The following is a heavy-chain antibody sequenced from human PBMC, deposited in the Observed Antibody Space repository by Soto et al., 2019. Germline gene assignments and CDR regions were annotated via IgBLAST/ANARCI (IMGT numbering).Heavy chain of an antibody. CDR2: ISAYNGNT. CDR1: GYTFTSYG. J-gene: IGHJ4*02. D-gene: IGHD2-15*01. Sequence: QVXLVQSGAEVKKPGXSVKVSCKASGYTFTSYGISWVRQAPGQGLEWMGWISAYNGNTNYAQKLQGXVXXXXXTXXXXXXXXXXXXXXXXXXXXXXXXGLEDVVXXAATIGPVXGYWGQGTLVTV. V-gene: IGHV1-18*01. CDR3: XXGLEDVVXXAATIGPVXGY.